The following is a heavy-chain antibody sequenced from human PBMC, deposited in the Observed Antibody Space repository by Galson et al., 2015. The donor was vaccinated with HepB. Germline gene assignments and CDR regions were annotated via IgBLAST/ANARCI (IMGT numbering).Heavy chain of an antibody. CDR1: GFTFRKFY. Sequence: SLRLSCAASGFTFRKFYMAWVRQAPGKGLEWVANINSHGSATSYVDSVKGRFIVSRDNAGNSLFLQMNSPRADDTAVYYCARESTWKLDYWGRGTLVTVSS. J-gene: IGHJ4*02. CDR2: INSHGSAT. CDR3: ARESTWKLDY. V-gene: IGHV3-7*03. D-gene: IGHD2/OR15-2a*01.